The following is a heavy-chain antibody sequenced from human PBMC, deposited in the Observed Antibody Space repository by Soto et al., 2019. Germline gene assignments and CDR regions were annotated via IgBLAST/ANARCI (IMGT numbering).Heavy chain of an antibody. Sequence: GWSLRLSCASSVFTFISYEINWVRQAPGRGLEWISYISGSGSTISYADSVKGRFTISRDNAKNSLYLQMNSLRAEDTAVYYCARAPAGVVVPSATAYWGQGTLVTVSS. CDR3: ARAPAGVVVPSATAY. D-gene: IGHD2-2*01. V-gene: IGHV3-48*03. J-gene: IGHJ4*02. CDR1: VFTFISYE. CDR2: ISGSGSTI.